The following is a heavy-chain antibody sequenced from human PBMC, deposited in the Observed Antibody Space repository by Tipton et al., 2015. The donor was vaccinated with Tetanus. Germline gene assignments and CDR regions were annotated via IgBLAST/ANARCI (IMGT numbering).Heavy chain of an antibody. J-gene: IGHJ4*02. CDR1: GGTFTNYA. D-gene: IGHD1-1*01. CDR2: ITPIFGTT. CDR3: ARGGTMYY. Sequence: QSGPEVKKPGSSVKVSCKDSGGTFTNYALSWVRQAPGQGLEWVGGITPIFGTTNSAPKFKGRVIMTTDTSTLTAYMELRSLRSDDTAVYYCARGGTMYYWGQGALVTVS. V-gene: IGHV1-69*05.